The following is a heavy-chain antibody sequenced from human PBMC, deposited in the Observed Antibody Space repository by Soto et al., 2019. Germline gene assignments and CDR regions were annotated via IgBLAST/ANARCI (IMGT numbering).Heavy chain of an antibody. CDR1: GYTFTSYA. CDR3: ARGFYYDSSYSSLYYFDS. CDR2: ISGHNGDT. V-gene: IGHV1-18*01. D-gene: IGHD3-22*01. J-gene: IGHJ4*02. Sequence: GASVKVSCKASGYTFTSYAVTWVRQAPGQGLEWMGWISGHNGDTNLAPKFQGRVTMTTDASTSTAYMELRSLRSDDTAVYYCARGFYYDSSYSSLYYFDSWGQGALVTVSS.